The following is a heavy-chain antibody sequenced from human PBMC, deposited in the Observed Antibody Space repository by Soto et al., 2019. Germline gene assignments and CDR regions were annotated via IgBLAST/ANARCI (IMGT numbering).Heavy chain of an antibody. CDR2: ISASGTST. CDR3: AKDFDYSSSFSDY. D-gene: IGHD6-13*01. CDR1: GFTFSSYA. V-gene: IGHV3-23*04. J-gene: IGHJ4*02. Sequence: EVQLVESGGGLVQPGGSLRLSCAVSGFTFSSYAMSWVRQAPGKGLEWVSAISASGTSTYYADSVKGRYTISRDNSRSTLYLQMNSLRAEDTAVYYCAKDFDYSSSFSDYWGQGTQVTVSS.